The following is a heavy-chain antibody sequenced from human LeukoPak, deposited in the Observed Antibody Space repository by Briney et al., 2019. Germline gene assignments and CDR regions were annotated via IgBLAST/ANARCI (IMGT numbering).Heavy chain of an antibody. Sequence: ASVKVSCKASGYTFTNYYMHWVRQAPGQGLEWVGRIAPSVDTTNYAQKFRDRVTMTRDTSTSTVYMELRSLRSEDTAVYSCVREESGGYFDYWGQGTLVSVSS. V-gene: IGHV1-46*01. J-gene: IGHJ4*02. CDR1: GYTFTNYY. CDR2: IAPSVDTT. D-gene: IGHD2-8*02. CDR3: VREESGGYFDY.